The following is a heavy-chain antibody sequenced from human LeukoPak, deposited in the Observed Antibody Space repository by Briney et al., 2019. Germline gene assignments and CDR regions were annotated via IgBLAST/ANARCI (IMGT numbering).Heavy chain of an antibody. CDR2: IRQDGSEK. CDR3: ARDQVIYNYYGMDV. V-gene: IGHV3-7*04. CDR1: GFTFSRYW. D-gene: IGHD2/OR15-2a*01. Sequence: PGGSLRLSCAASGFTFSRYWMTWVRQAPGKRLEWVANIRQDGSEKYYVDSVKGRFTISRENAKNSLFLQMNSLRAEDTAVYYCARDQVIYNYYGMDVWGQGTTVTVSS. J-gene: IGHJ6*02.